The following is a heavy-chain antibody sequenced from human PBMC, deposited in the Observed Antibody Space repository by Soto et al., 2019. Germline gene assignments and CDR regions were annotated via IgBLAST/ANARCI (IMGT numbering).Heavy chain of an antibody. CDR1: GFTFSSYG. Sequence: QVQLVESGGGVVQPGRSLRLSCAASGFTFSSYGMHWVRQAPGKGLEWVAVIWYDGSNKYYADSVKGRFTISRDNSKNTLYRQMNSLRAEDTAVDYCARELGSGTSLGYYGMDVWGQGTTVTVSS. CDR3: ARELGSGTSLGYYGMDV. J-gene: IGHJ6*02. D-gene: IGHD3-10*01. V-gene: IGHV3-33*01. CDR2: IWYDGSNK.